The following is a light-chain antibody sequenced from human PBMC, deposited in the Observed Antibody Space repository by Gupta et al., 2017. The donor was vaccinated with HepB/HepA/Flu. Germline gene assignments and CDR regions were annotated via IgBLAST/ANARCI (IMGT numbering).Light chain of an antibody. CDR2: GAS. V-gene: IGKV3-15*01. CDR1: QSVGTN. CDR3: HQYNNWPPWT. Sequence: ETVMTQSPATLSVSPGERVTFSCRAGQSVGTNLAWYQQKPGQAPRLLITGASTRDTGIPARFSGSGYGTDFTLSISSRQSEDFAVYYCHQYNNWPPWTFGQGTKVE. J-gene: IGKJ1*01.